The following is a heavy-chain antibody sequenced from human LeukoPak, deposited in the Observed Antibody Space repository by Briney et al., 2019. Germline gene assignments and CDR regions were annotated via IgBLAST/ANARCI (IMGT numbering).Heavy chain of an antibody. V-gene: IGHV3-23*01. Sequence: PGGSLRLSCAASGFTFSNHGLNWVRQAPGKGLEWVSAISDGGEPFYADSVKGRFTISRDNSKNTLYLQMNSLRAVDTALYYCATSFTRISILMQKWGQGALVTVSS. CDR2: ISDGGEP. J-gene: IGHJ4*02. D-gene: IGHD2-8*01. CDR3: ATSFTRISILMQK. CDR1: GFTFSNHG.